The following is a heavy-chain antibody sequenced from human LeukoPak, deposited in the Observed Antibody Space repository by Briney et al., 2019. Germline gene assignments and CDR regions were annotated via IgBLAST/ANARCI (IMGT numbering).Heavy chain of an antibody. J-gene: IGHJ4*02. Sequence: ASVRVSCKASGYTFTSYGISWVRQAPGQGLEWMGWISAYNGNTNYAQKLQGRVTMTTDTSTSTAYMELRSLRSDDTAVYYCATGAMGNYDFWSGYTYWGQGTLVTVSS. V-gene: IGHV1-18*01. D-gene: IGHD3-3*01. CDR1: GYTFTSYG. CDR3: ATGAMGNYDFWSGYTY. CDR2: ISAYNGNT.